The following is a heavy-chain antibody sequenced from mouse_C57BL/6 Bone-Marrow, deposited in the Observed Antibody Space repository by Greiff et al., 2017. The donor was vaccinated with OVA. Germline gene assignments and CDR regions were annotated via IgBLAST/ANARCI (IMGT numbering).Heavy chain of an antibody. J-gene: IGHJ3*01. V-gene: IGHV1-80*01. CDR3: ARSRYYDYDGFAY. CDR1: GYAFSSYW. CDR2: IYPGDGDT. D-gene: IGHD2-4*01. Sequence: VQLQQSGAELVKPGASVKISCKASGYAFSSYWMNWVKQRPGKGLEWIGQIYPGDGDTNYNGKFKGKATLTADKSSSTAYMQLSSLTSEDSAVYYCARSRYYDYDGFAYWGQGTLVTVSA.